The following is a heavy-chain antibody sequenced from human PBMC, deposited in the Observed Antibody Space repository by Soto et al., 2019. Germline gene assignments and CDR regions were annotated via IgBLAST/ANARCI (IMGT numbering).Heavy chain of an antibody. CDR2: IWYDGSKD. D-gene: IGHD2-2*01. V-gene: IGHV3-33*01. CDR1: GFSFNDYG. Sequence: GGSLRLSCEGSGFSFNDYGMHWVRQAPGKGLGWVAAIWYDGSKDYHADSVKGRFTISRSNSKNTLFLQMNDLRVEDTALYYCARDPVPTEAIVPYGMDVWGQGTTVTVSS. J-gene: IGHJ6*02. CDR3: ARDPVPTEAIVPYGMDV.